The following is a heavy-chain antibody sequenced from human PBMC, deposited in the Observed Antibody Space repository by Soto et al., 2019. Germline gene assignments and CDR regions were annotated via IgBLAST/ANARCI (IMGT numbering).Heavy chain of an antibody. D-gene: IGHD3-10*01. Sequence: SETLSLTCAVYGGSFSGYYWGWIRQPPGKGLEWIGNVYHSGGTYYNPSLKSRVTISMDTSKNQFSLNLTSVTAADTAVYYCTKERGPLLWRIDSWGQGTLVTVSS. V-gene: IGHV4-34*11. CDR1: GGSFSGYY. J-gene: IGHJ4*02. CDR3: TKERGPLLWRIDS. CDR2: VYHSGGT.